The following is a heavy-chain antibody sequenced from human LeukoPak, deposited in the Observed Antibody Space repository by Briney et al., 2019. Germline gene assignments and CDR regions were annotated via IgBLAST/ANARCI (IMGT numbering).Heavy chain of an antibody. CDR1: GFTFSSYS. V-gene: IGHV3-48*04. CDR2: ISSSSSTI. D-gene: IGHD4-17*01. Sequence: GGSLRLSCAASGFTFSSYSMNWVRQAPGKGLEWVSYISSSSSTIYYADSVKGRFTISRDNAKNSLYLQMNSLRAEDTAVYYCARGHRIYGDYGGHDYWGQGTLVTVSS. CDR3: ARGHRIYGDYGGHDY. J-gene: IGHJ4*02.